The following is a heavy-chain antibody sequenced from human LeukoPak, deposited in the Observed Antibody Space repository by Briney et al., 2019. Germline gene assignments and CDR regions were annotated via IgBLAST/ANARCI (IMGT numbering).Heavy chain of an antibody. Sequence: GESLTISCKGSGYSLTNYWITWVRQMPGKGLEWMGRIDPSDSYTNYSPSFQGHVTISADKSISTAYLQWSSLKASDTAMYYCARQYSSSSHFDYWGQGTLVTVSS. CDR3: ARQYSSSSHFDY. J-gene: IGHJ4*02. CDR2: IDPSDSYT. CDR1: GYSLTNYW. D-gene: IGHD6-6*01. V-gene: IGHV5-10-1*01.